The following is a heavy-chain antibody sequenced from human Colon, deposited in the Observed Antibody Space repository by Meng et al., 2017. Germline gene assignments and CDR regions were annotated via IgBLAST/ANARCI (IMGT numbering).Heavy chain of an antibody. V-gene: IGHV4-34*01. CDR3: ATGLRHGDWFDP. Sequence: PLPQWGAGLLTPSAPLSLPCAFPGRSSLSFYWVWIGPPLGKGLDGIGELDHFVISNYTSSLTGSLTMSVDTSKRQISLTLTSVTAADTAVYYCATGLRHGDWFDPWGPGTLVTVSS. CDR1: GRSSLSFY. CDR2: LDHFVIS. J-gene: IGHJ5*02. D-gene: IGHD4-17*01.